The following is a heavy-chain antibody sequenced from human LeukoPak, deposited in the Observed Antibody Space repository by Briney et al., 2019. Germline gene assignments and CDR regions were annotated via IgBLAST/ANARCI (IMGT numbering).Heavy chain of an antibody. CDR3: ARAGTSSSWCFDY. CDR1: GFTFSSYG. CDR2: IWYDGSNK. J-gene: IGHJ4*02. V-gene: IGHV3-33*01. D-gene: IGHD6-13*01. Sequence: PGRSLRLSCAASGFTFSSYGMHWVRQAPGKGLEWVAVIWYDGSNKYYADSVKGRFTTSRDNSKNTLYLQMNSLRAEDTAVYYCARAGTSSSWCFDYWGQGTLVTVSS.